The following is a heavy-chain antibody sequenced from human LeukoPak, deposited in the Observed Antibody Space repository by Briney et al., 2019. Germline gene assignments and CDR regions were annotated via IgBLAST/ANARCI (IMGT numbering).Heavy chain of an antibody. CDR2: ISGSGGNT. Sequence: GALRLSCAASGFTFSSHAMSWVRQAPGKGLEWVSAISGSGGNTYYADSAKRRFTISRDNSKNTLYLQMNSLRAEDTAVYYCARDIAVAGTFFDYYYGMDVWGQGTTVTVSS. CDR1: GFTFSSHA. CDR3: ARDIAVAGTFFDYYYGMDV. V-gene: IGHV3-23*01. D-gene: IGHD6-19*01. J-gene: IGHJ6*02.